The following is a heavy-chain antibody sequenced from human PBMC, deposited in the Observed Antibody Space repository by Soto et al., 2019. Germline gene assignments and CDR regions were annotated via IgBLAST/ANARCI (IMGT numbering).Heavy chain of an antibody. J-gene: IGHJ6*02. Sequence: SDTLSLTCAVYGGSFSGYYWSWIRQPPGKGLEWIGEINHSGSTNYNPSLKSRVTISVDTSKNQFSLKLSSVTAADTAVYYCARRPDSNYYYYYYGMDVWGQGTTVTVSS. CDR3: ARRPDSNYYYYYYGMDV. D-gene: IGHD4-4*01. CDR1: GGSFSGYY. V-gene: IGHV4-34*01. CDR2: INHSGST.